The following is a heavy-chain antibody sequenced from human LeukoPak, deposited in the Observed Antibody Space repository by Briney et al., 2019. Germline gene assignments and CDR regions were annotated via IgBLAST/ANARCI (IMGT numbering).Heavy chain of an antibody. CDR2: INTNTWTP. J-gene: IGHJ4*02. D-gene: IGHD3-10*01. V-gene: IGHV7-4-1*02. Sequence: GASVKVSCKASGYAFTDYAMNWVRLAPGEGLEWMGWINTNTWTPTYAQGFTGRFVFSLDTSVSTAYLQISSLKAEDTAVYYCARRRNDKVDDYGSGPFDYWGQGTLVTVSS. CDR3: ARRRNDKVDDYGSGPFDY. CDR1: GYAFTDYA.